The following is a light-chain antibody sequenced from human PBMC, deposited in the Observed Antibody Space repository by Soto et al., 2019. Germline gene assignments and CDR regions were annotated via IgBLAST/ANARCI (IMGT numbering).Light chain of an antibody. CDR3: QQYNSYS. CDR1: QSISNW. CDR2: HAS. V-gene: IGKV1-5*01. Sequence: DIQMTQSPSTLPASVGDRVTITCRASQSISNWLAWYQQKPGPAPKVLIYHASNLQSGVPSRFSGSGSGTEFTITSSSLQPDDFASYYCQQYNSYSFGQGTKVEIK. J-gene: IGKJ1*01.